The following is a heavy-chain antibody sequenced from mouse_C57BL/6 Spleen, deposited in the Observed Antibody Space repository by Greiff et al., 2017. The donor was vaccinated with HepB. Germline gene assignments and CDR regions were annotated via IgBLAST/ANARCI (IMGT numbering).Heavy chain of an antibody. CDR3: ARLSIYYDYDEDAMDY. CDR1: GYTFTSYW. CDR2: IHPNSGST. J-gene: IGHJ4*01. D-gene: IGHD2-4*01. V-gene: IGHV1-64*01. Sequence: QVQLQQSGAELVKPGASVKLSCKASGYTFTSYWMHWVKQRPGQGLEWIGMIHPNSGSTNYNEKFKSKATLTVDKSSSTAYMQLSSLTSEDSAVYYCARLSIYYDYDEDAMDYWGQGTSVTVSS.